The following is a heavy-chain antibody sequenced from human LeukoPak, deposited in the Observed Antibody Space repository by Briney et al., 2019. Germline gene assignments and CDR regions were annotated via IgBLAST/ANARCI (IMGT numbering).Heavy chain of an antibody. Sequence: GGSLRLSCAASGFTFNSYSMNWVRQAPGKGLEWVANIKKDGSEKYYVDSVEGRFTISRDNAKTSLYLQMISLRAEDTAVYYCARHLSGVTGYTYGRGIDYWGQGTLVTVSS. CDR1: GFTFNSYS. J-gene: IGHJ4*02. V-gene: IGHV3-7*01. CDR3: ARHLSGVTGYTYGRGIDY. CDR2: IKKDGSEK. D-gene: IGHD5-18*01.